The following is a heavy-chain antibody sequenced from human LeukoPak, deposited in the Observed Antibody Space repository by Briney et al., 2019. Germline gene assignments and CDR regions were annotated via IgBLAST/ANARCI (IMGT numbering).Heavy chain of an antibody. Sequence: PSETLSLTCTVSGGSITSGGYYWSWIRQPPGKGLEWIGYIHQSGDTYSNPSLKSRATVSMDRSRNQFSLNLSSVTAADTAVYYCARHEYSSSSTLVWGQGTTVTVSS. CDR1: GGSITSGGYY. CDR2: IHQSGDT. CDR3: ARHEYSSSSTLV. V-gene: IGHV4-30-2*01. J-gene: IGHJ6*02. D-gene: IGHD6-13*01.